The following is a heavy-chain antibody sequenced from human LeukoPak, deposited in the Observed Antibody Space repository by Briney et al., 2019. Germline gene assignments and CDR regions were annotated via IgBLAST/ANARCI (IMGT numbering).Heavy chain of an antibody. J-gene: IGHJ4*02. Sequence: SETLSLTCTVSGGSISSSSYYWGWIRQPPGKGLEWIGSIYYSGSTYYNPSLKSRVTISVDTSKNQFSLKLSSVTAADTAVYYCARQGTISAPPIFDYXXXGTLVTVSS. V-gene: IGHV4-39*01. CDR2: IYYSGST. D-gene: IGHD6-6*01. CDR3: ARQGTISAPPIFDY. CDR1: GGSISSSSYY.